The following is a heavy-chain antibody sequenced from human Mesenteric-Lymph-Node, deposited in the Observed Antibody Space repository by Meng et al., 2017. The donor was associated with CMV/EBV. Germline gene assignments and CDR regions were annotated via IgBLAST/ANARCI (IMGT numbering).Heavy chain of an antibody. CDR3: AKEGAARGNFQH. J-gene: IGHJ1*01. D-gene: IGHD6-6*01. CDR2: INTGGSST. Sequence: LKISCAASGVTFSSYAMSWVRQAPGKGLEWVSVINTGGSSTYYADSVKGRFTIFRDNSKNTLYLQMNSLRAEDTAIYYCAKEGAARGNFQHWGQGTLVTVSS. V-gene: IGHV3-23*03. CDR1: GVTFSSYA.